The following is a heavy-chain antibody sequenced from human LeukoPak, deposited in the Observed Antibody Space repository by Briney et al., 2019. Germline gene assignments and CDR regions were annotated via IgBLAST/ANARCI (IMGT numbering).Heavy chain of an antibody. Sequence: GGSLRLSCAASGFTFDDYDMSWVRQAPGKGLEWVSGINWNGGNTGYADSVKGRFTISRDNAKNSLYLQMNSLSAEDTALYYCARRGDDHCSSISCYNFDYWGQGTLVTVSS. CDR1: GFTFDDYD. V-gene: IGHV3-20*04. CDR3: ARRGDDHCSSISCYNFDY. CDR2: INWNGGNT. J-gene: IGHJ4*02. D-gene: IGHD2-2*01.